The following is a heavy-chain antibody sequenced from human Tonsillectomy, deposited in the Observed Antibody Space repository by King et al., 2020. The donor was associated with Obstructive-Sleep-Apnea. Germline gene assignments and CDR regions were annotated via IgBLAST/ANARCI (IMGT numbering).Heavy chain of an antibody. V-gene: IGHV3-30*18. CDR1: GFTFSNYG. J-gene: IGHJ4*02. D-gene: IGHD2-15*01. CDR2: ISDDGRNK. CDR3: AKESGYCSGGSCYPYY. Sequence: QLVQSGGGVVQPGRSLTLSCAASGFTFSNYGMHWVRQAPGKGLEWVAVISDDGRNKYYGDSVKGRFTISRDNSKNTLILQVNSLRAEDTAVYYGAKESGYCSGGSCYPYYWGQGTLVTVSS.